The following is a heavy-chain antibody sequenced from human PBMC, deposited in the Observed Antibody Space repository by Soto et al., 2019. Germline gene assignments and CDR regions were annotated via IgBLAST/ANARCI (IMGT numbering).Heavy chain of an antibody. CDR2: IKQDGSEK. J-gene: IGHJ5*02. V-gene: IGHV3-7*01. CDR3: ARDAPSGYYMYWFDP. CDR1: GFTFSSYW. D-gene: IGHD3-3*01. Sequence: GGSLRLSCAASGFTFSSYWMSCVRQAPGKGLEWVANIKQDGSEKYYVDSVKGRFTISRDNAKNSLYLQMNSLRAEDTAVYYCARDAPSGYYMYWFDPWGQGTLVTVSS.